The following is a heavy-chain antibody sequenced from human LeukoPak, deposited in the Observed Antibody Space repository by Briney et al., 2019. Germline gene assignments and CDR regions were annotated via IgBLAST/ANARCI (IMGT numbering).Heavy chain of an antibody. J-gene: IGHJ3*02. V-gene: IGHV4-59*01. D-gene: IGHD2-15*01. CDR1: GDSISSYY. Sequence: SETLSLTCTVSGDSISSYYWNWIRQPPGKGLEWIGYIYYSGSTNYNPSLKSQVTISVDTSKNQFSLKLSSVTAADTAVYYCARDCGGGSCYGAFDIWGQGTMVTVSS. CDR3: ARDCGGGSCYGAFDI. CDR2: IYYSGST.